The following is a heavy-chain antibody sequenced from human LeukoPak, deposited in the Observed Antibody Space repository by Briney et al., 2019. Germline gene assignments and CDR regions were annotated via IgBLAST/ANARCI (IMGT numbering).Heavy chain of an antibody. V-gene: IGHV4-4*02. J-gene: IGHJ4*02. CDR2: IYHSGST. D-gene: IGHD6-13*01. Sequence: SETLSLTCAVSGGSISSSNWWSWVRQPPGKGLAWIGEIYHSGSTNYNPSLKSRVTISVDKSKNQFSLKLSSVTAADTAVYYCARSRYLSSSWLLDYWGQGTLVTVSS. CDR1: GGSISSSNW. CDR3: ARSRYLSSSWLLDY.